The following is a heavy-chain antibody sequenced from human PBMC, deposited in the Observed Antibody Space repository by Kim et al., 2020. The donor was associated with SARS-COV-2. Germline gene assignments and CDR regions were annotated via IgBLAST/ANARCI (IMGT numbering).Heavy chain of an antibody. CDR2: IWYDGTNK. D-gene: IGHD3-10*01. Sequence: GRSLSLSCEASGVTFSNYGMHWVRQAQGKGLEWVASIWYDGTNKDHADSVKGRFTISRDNSKNTLYLQMNGLTAEDTAVYYCARIPYYFGSGSYFRLDYWGQGTLVTVSS. J-gene: IGHJ4*02. CDR1: GVTFSNYG. V-gene: IGHV3-33*01. CDR3: ARIPYYFGSGSYFRLDY.